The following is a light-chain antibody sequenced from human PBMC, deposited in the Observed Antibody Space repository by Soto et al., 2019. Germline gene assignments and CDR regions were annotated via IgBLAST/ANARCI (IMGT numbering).Light chain of an antibody. CDR1: QTISSW. J-gene: IGKJ1*01. CDR3: QHYNSYSEA. CDR2: KAS. V-gene: IGKV1-5*03. Sequence: DIQMNQSPSTLSGSVGDRVTITCRASQTISSWLAWYQQKQGEAPKLLIYKASTLKSGVPSRFSGSVSGTEGTITISSLKKDDASTYYCQHYNSYSEAFGQGTKVDIK.